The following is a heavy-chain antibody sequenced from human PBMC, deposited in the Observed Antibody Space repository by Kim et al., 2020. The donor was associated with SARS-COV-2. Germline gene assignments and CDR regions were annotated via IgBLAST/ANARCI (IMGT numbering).Heavy chain of an antibody. J-gene: IGHJ3*02. CDR2: IRSKANSYAT. D-gene: IGHD3-9*01. CDR3: TRLIQTSNHILLTDDAFDI. V-gene: IGHV3-73*01. CDR1: GFTFSGSA. Sequence: GGSLRLSCAASGFTFSGSAMHWVRQASGKGLEWVGRIRSKANSYATAYAASVKGRFTISRDDSKNTAYLQMNSLKTEDTAVYYCTRLIQTSNHILLTDDAFDIWGQGTMVTVSS.